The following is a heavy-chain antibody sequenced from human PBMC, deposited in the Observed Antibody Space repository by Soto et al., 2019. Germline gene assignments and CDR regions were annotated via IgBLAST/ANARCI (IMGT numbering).Heavy chain of an antibody. Sequence: PGGSLRLSCAASGFSFNTAWMSWVRQAPGKGLEWIGRIKTKTNGESTDYAAPVKGRFTISGDDSKNTLYLQMSNLKTEDTAVYYCTTGLMGQWGQGTLVTVSS. CDR2: IKTKTNGEST. J-gene: IGHJ4*02. V-gene: IGHV3-15*01. CDR3: TTGLMGQ. D-gene: IGHD1-26*01. CDR1: GFSFNTAW.